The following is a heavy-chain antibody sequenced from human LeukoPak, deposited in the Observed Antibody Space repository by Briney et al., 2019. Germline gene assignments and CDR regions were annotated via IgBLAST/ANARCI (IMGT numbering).Heavy chain of an antibody. D-gene: IGHD3-10*01. CDR3: ARVGTPQTGLFAFDI. J-gene: IGHJ3*02. CDR2: ISSGSSYI. Sequence: GGSLRLSCAASGFTFSSYWMTWVRQAPGKGLEWVSSISSGSSYIYYADSVKGRFTISRDNAKNSLHLQMNSLRAEDTAVYYCARVGTPQTGLFAFDIWGQGTMVTVSS. V-gene: IGHV3-21*01. CDR1: GFTFSSYW.